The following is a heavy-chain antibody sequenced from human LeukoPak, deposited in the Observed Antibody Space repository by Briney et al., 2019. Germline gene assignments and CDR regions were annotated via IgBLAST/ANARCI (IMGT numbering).Heavy chain of an antibody. Sequence: SSETLSLTCTVSGGSISSYYWSWIRQPPGKGLEWIGYIYYSGSTNYNPSLKSRVTISVDTSKNQFSLKPSSVTAADTAVYYCARAHADYWGQGTLVTVSS. CDR3: ARAHADY. J-gene: IGHJ4*02. V-gene: IGHV4-59*01. CDR2: IYYSGST. CDR1: GGSISSYY.